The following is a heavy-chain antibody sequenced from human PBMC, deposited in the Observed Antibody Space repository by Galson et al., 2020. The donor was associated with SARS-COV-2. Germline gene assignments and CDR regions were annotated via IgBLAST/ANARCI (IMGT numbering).Heavy chain of an antibody. CDR2: ISYDESDE. Sequence: GGSLRLSCTASGFVFSRHTMHWVRQAPGKGLEWVAAISYDESDEYYSDSGKGRFTISRDNSKNTLYLQMNSLRLEDTAVYSCARQAPRIAARPIDYWGQGTLVTVSS. CDR3: ARQAPRIAARPIDY. V-gene: IGHV3-30*04. D-gene: IGHD6-6*01. CDR1: GFVFSRHT. J-gene: IGHJ4*02.